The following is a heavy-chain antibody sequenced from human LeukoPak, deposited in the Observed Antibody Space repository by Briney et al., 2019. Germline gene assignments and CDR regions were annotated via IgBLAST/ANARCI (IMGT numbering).Heavy chain of an antibody. CDR2: IIPILGIA. Sequence: ASVKVSCKASGYTFTSYGISWVRQAPGQGLEWMGRIIPILGIANYAQKFQGRVTITADKSTSTAYMELSSLRSEDTAVYYCARDHAGGYDFSNWFDPWGQGTLVTVSS. J-gene: IGHJ5*02. CDR3: ARDHAGGYDFSNWFDP. CDR1: GYTFTSYG. V-gene: IGHV1-69*04. D-gene: IGHD3-3*01.